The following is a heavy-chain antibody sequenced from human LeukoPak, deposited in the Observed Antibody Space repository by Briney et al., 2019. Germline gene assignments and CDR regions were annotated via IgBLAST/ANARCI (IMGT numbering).Heavy chain of an antibody. CDR3: TRDTGTTGEVKFDP. D-gene: IGHD4-17*01. CDR1: GGSISSYY. Sequence: SETLSLTCTVSGGSISSYYWSWIRQPAGKGLEWIGRIYTSGSTTYNPSLKSRVTMSVDASKSQFSLNLMSVTAADTAVYYCTRDTGTTGEVKFDPWGQGTLVTVSS. J-gene: IGHJ5*02. V-gene: IGHV4-4*07. CDR2: IYTSGST.